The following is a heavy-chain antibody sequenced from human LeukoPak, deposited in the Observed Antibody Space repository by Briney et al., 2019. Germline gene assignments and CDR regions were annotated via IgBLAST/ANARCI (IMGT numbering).Heavy chain of an antibody. D-gene: IGHD5-24*01. V-gene: IGHV1-69*04. CDR1: GGTFSSYA. Sequence: ASVKVSCKASGGTFSSYAISWVRQAPGQGLEWMGRIIPVFGIANYAQRFQGRVTITADKSTSTAYMELSSLRSEDTAVYYCAREPPTEEMATVHFDYWGQGTLVTVSS. CDR2: IIPVFGIA. CDR3: AREPPTEEMATVHFDY. J-gene: IGHJ4*02.